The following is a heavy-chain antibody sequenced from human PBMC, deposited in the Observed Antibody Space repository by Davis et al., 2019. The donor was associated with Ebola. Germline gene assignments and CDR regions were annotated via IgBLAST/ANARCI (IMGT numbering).Heavy chain of an antibody. Sequence: GESLKISCAASGFTVSSNYMSWVRQAPGKGLEWVSVIYSGGSTYYADSVKGRFTISRHNSKNTLYLQMNSLRAEDTAVYYCAGLSSSHYYYYGMDVWGQGTTVTVSS. V-gene: IGHV3-53*04. CDR2: IYSGGST. CDR3: AGLSSSHYYYYGMDV. CDR1: GFTVSSNY. D-gene: IGHD6-6*01. J-gene: IGHJ6*02.